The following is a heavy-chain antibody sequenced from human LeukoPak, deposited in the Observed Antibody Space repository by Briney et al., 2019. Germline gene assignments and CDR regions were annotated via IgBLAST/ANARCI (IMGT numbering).Heavy chain of an antibody. CDR1: GFIFTDSW. J-gene: IGHJ4*02. D-gene: IGHD1-14*01. V-gene: IGHV3-7*01. CDR2: IRHDGSQT. CDR3: GTGANLFQF. Sequence: PGGSLRLSCAASGFIFTDSWMSWVRQAPGKGLEWVANIRHDGSQTYYLDSVKGRFTISRDNAKNEVYLEMNNLRGADTAVYYCGTGANLFQFWGQGTLVTVSS.